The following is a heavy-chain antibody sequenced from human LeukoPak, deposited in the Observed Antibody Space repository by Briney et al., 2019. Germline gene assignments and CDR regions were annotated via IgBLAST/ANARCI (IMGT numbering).Heavy chain of an antibody. D-gene: IGHD3-16*01. CDR3: AVLFYAVDY. V-gene: IGHV4-34*01. CDR1: GGSFSGYY. J-gene: IGHJ4*02. CDR2: INHSGST. Sequence: SETLSLTCAVYGGSFSGYYWSWIRQPLGKGLEWIGEINHSGSTNYNPSLKSRVTISVDMSKNQFSLKLSSVTAADTAVYYCAVLFYAVDYWGQGTLVTVSS.